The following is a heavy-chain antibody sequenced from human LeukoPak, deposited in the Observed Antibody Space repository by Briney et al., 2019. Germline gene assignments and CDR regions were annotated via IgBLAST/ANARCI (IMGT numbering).Heavy chain of an antibody. CDR1: GYTFTGYY. CDR2: ISAYNGNT. CDR3: ARSASSDLRYFDWLYRDYYYYYMDV. D-gene: IGHD3-9*01. Sequence: ASVKVSCKASGYTFTGYYMHWVRQAPGQGLEWMGWISAYNGNTNYAQKLQGRVTMTTDTSTSTAYMELRSLRSDDTAVYYCARSASSDLRYFDWLYRDYYYYYMDVWGKGTTVTVSS. V-gene: IGHV1-18*04. J-gene: IGHJ6*03.